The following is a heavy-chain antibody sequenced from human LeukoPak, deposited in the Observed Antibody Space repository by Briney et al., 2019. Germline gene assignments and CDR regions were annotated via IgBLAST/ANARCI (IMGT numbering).Heavy chain of an antibody. J-gene: IGHJ4*02. V-gene: IGHV3-23*01. Sequence: SGGSLRLSCAASGFSFSSYAMSWVRQAPGKRLEWVSAISGSGDSKLYADSVKGRFTISRDNSKNTLYLQMNSLRAEDTAVYYCANKVNTVTTAEYWGQGTLVTVSS. CDR1: GFSFSSYA. CDR2: ISGSGDSK. CDR3: ANKVNTVTTAEY. D-gene: IGHD4-17*01.